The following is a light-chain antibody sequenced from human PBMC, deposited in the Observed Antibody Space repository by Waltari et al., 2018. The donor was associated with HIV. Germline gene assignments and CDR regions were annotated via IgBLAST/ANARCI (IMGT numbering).Light chain of an antibody. CDR2: EGS. CDR3: CSYAGSSTWV. V-gene: IGLV2-23*01. J-gene: IGLJ3*02. Sequence: QSPLTPPASVSGSPGHSITISCTRTRSDVGSYNLVSWYQQPPGKAPKLMIYEGSKRPSGVSNRFSGSKSGNTASLTIPGLQAEDEADYYGCSYAGSSTWVFGGGTKLTVL. CDR1: RSDVGSYNL.